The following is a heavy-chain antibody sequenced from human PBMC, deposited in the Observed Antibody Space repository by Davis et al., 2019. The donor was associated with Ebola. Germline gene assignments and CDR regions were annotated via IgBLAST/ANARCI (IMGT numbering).Heavy chain of an antibody. CDR3: ARGVGSSGYVLGY. Sequence: GSLKISCAASGFTFSSYDMHWVRQATGKGLEWVSAIGTAGDTYYPGSVKGRFTISRENAKNSLYLQMNSLRAEDTAVYYCARGVGSSGYVLGYWGQGTLVTVSS. CDR1: GFTFSSYD. D-gene: IGHD6-19*01. J-gene: IGHJ4*02. V-gene: IGHV3-13*01. CDR2: IGTAGDT.